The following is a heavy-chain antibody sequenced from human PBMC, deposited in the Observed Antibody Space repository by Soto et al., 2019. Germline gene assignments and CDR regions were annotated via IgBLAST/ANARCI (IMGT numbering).Heavy chain of an antibody. J-gene: IGHJ6*02. CDR3: ARGAYCCGDCFTYYYYGMDV. V-gene: IGHV3-48*03. CDR2: ISSSGSTI. D-gene: IGHD2-21*02. CDR1: GFTFSSYE. Sequence: EVQLVESGGGLVQPGGSLRLSCAAPGFTFSSYEMNWVRQAPGKGLEWVLYISSSGSTIYYADSVKGRVTISRDNAKNSLYLQMNSLRAEDTAVYYCARGAYCCGDCFTYYYYGMDVWGQGTTVTVSS.